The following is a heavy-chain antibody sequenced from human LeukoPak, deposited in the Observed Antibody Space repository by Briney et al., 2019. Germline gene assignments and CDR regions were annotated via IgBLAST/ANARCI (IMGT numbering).Heavy chain of an antibody. CDR2: INSDSRDT. Sequence: GGSLRLSCAASGFTFSSYSMNWVRQAPGKGLVWVSRINSDSRDTTYVDSVKGRFTISRDNAKNTVYLQMNSLRAEDTAVYYCATFGYNWNLGYWGQGTLVTVSS. CDR3: ATFGYNWNLGY. D-gene: IGHD1-20*01. J-gene: IGHJ4*02. CDR1: GFTFSSYS. V-gene: IGHV3-74*03.